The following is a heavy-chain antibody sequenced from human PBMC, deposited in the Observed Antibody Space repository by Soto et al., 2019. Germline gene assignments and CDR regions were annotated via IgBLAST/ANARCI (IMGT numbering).Heavy chain of an antibody. CDR1: GYTFTSYA. D-gene: IGHD3-10*01. CDR2: INAGNGNT. J-gene: IGHJ5*02. Sequence: ASVKVSCKASGYTFTSYAMHCVRQAPGQRLEWMGWINAGNGNTKYSQKFQGRVTITRDTSASTAYMELSSLRAEDTAVYYCVKPATDGSRSYYDGYWFDPWGHGTLVTVSS. V-gene: IGHV1-3*01. CDR3: VKPATDGSRSYYDGYWFDP.